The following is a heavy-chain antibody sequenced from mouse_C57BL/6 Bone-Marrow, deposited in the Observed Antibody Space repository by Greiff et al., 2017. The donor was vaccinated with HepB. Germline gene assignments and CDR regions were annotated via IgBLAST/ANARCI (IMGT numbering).Heavy chain of an antibody. Sequence: QVQLKESGAELVRPGTSVKVSCKASGYAFTNYLIEWVKQRPGQGLEWIGVINPGSGGTNYNEKFKGKATLTADKSSSTAYMQLSSLTSEDSAVYVGARYGYCYGSSPFAYWGQGTLVTVSA. D-gene: IGHD1-1*01. J-gene: IGHJ3*01. CDR3: ARYGYCYGSSPFAY. CDR2: INPGSGGT. CDR1: GYAFTNYL. V-gene: IGHV1-54*01.